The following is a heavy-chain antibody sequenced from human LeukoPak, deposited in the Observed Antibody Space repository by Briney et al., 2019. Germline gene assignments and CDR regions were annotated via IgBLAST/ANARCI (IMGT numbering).Heavy chain of an antibody. D-gene: IGHD7-27*01. V-gene: IGHV4-4*07. CDR3: ARDPSRTTGALWFDP. CDR2: ISGSGVI. J-gene: IGHJ5*02. CDR1: GGPITTYY. Sequence: SETLSLTCTVSGGPITTYYLSWIRQSAGMGLEWIGRISGSGVITYNPSLKSRVIPSLDTSNNHFSLKLSSVTAADTAVYYCARDPSRTTGALWFDPWGQGTLVTVSS.